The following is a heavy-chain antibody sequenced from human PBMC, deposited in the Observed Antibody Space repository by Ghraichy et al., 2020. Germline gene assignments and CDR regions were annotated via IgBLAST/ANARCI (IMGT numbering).Heavy chain of an antibody. J-gene: IGHJ5*02. CDR3: ARMSWAYGDECRFDP. CDR2: IFSNDEK. Sequence: SGPTLVKPTETLTLTCTVSGFSLSNARMGVSWIRQPPGKALEWLAHIFSNDEKSYSTSLKSRLTISKDTSKSQVVLTMTNMDPVDTATYYCARMSWAYGDECRFDPWGQGTLVTVSS. CDR1: GFSLSNARMG. D-gene: IGHD4-17*01. V-gene: IGHV2-26*01.